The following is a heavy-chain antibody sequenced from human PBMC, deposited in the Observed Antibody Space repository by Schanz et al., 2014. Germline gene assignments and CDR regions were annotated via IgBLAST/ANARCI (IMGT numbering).Heavy chain of an antibody. CDR3: AKDAENTAMITDYFDY. J-gene: IGHJ4*02. CDR1: GFTFGDYA. D-gene: IGHD5-18*01. Sequence: EVQLVESGGGLVKPGGSLRLSCAASGFTFGDYAMTWVRQAPGKGLEWVSAISGSGGNTYYADAVRGRFTISRDNSKTTVYLQMNSLRAEDTAVYYCAKDAENTAMITDYFDYWGQGTLVTVSS. CDR2: ISGSGGNT. V-gene: IGHV3-23*04.